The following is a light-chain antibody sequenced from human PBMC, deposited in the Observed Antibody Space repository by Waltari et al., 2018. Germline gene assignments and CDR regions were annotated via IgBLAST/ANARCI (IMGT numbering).Light chain of an antibody. Sequence: EIVMTQSPATLSVSPGERATLSCRASQSVSSSNLVWYQQKPGQPPSLLIYAASTRATGIPARFSGGGSGTEFNLTISSLQSEDFAVYYCQQHNHWPLTFGGGTKVESK. V-gene: IGKV3-15*01. J-gene: IGKJ4*01. CDR1: QSVSSSN. CDR3: QQHNHWPLT. CDR2: AAS.